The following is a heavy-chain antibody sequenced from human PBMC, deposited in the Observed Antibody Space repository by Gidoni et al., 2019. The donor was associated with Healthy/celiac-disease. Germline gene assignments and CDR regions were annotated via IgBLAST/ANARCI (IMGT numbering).Heavy chain of an antibody. J-gene: IGHJ5*02. CDR1: GFTFRSSG. CDR2: ISHDGSNK. V-gene: IGHV3-30*18. Sequence: VQLVESGGGVVQPGRSLRLSCAASGFTFRSSGMHWVRQAPGKGLEWVAVISHDGSNKYYADSVKGRFTISRDNSKNTLYLQMNSLRAEDTAVYYCAKDHCSGGSCYVEPYNWFDPWGQGTLVTVSS. CDR3: AKDHCSGGSCYVEPYNWFDP. D-gene: IGHD2-15*01.